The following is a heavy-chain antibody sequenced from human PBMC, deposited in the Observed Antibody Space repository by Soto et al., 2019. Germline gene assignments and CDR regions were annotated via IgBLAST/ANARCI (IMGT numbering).Heavy chain of an antibody. CDR2: ISWNSGSI. CDR1: GFTFDDYA. CDR3: AKLIGGGGWGYTGPFDY. D-gene: IGHD3-16*01. J-gene: IGHJ4*02. V-gene: IGHV3-9*01. Sequence: GGSLRLSCAASGFTFDDYAMHWVRQAPGKGLEWVSGISWNSGSIGYADSVKGRFTISRDNAKNSLYLQMNSLRAEDTALYYCAKLIGGGGWGYTGPFDYWGQGTLVTVSS.